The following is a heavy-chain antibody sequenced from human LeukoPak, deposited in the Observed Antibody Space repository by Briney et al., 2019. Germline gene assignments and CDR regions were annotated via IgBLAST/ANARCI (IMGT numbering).Heavy chain of an antibody. CDR2: IFSGGAT. Sequence: GSLRLSCAASGFTVSSNYMSWVRQAPGKGLEWVSIIFSGGATYYADSVKGRFTISRDTSKNTLYLQMNSLRAEDTAVYYCAREYPLFHYFDYWGQGTLVTVSS. D-gene: IGHD2-2*01. J-gene: IGHJ4*02. V-gene: IGHV3-66*01. CDR1: GFTVSSNY. CDR3: AREYPLFHYFDY.